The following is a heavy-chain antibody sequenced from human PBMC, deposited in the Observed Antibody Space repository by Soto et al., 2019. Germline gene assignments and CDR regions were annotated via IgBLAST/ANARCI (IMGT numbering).Heavy chain of an antibody. J-gene: IGHJ6*02. CDR3: ARGGNSSSWFDRYYYYGMDV. Sequence: GSLRLSCAASGLTFSSHDMHWVRQATGKGLEWVSAIGTAGDTYYPGSVKGRFTISRENAKNSLYLQMNSLRAGDTAVYYCARGGNSSSWFDRYYYYGMDVWGQGTTVTVSS. CDR2: IGTAGDT. CDR1: GLTFSSHD. V-gene: IGHV3-13*01. D-gene: IGHD6-13*01.